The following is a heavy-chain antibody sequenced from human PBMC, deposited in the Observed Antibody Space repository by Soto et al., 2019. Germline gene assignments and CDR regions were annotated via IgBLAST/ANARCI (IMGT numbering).Heavy chain of an antibody. CDR1: GDSVSSNSAA. D-gene: IGHD6-13*01. J-gene: IGHJ6*03. CDR2: TYYRSKWYN. Sequence: QAQLQQSGPGLVKPSQTLSLTCAISGDSVSSNSAAWNWIRQSPSRGLEWLGRTYYRSKWYNDYAVSVKSRITINPATSKDQFALQLNSVTPEDTAVYYCARGAQQLVRRSVRNYYYYYMDVWGKGTTVTVSS. V-gene: IGHV6-1*01. CDR3: ARGAQQLVRRSVRNYYYYYMDV.